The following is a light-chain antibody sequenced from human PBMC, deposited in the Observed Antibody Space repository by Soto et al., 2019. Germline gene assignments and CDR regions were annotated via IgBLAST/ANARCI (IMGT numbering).Light chain of an antibody. CDR1: QSVGGN. CDR3: QHYGAAPIA. Sequence: EIVLTQTPDRLSLSPGDRATISCRASQSVGGNLAWYQQIPGQPPKLLIFGASSRATGIADKFSGSGSGTDFTLTISRLEPEDFALYYCQHYGAAPIAFGQGTRVEIK. V-gene: IGKV3-20*01. CDR2: GAS. J-gene: IGKJ5*01.